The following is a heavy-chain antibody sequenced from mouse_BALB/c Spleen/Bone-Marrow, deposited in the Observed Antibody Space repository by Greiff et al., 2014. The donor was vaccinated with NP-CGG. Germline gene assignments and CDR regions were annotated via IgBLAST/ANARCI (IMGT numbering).Heavy chain of an antibody. Sequence: EVQLQQSGAELVKPGASVKLSCTASGFNIKDTYMHWVKQRPEQGLEWIGRIDPANGNTKYDPKFQGEATITADTSSNTAYLQLSSLTSEDTAVYYCARYYYGSSLFDYWGQGTTLTVSS. J-gene: IGHJ2*01. CDR3: ARYYYGSSLFDY. CDR2: IDPANGNT. D-gene: IGHD1-1*01. V-gene: IGHV14-3*02. CDR1: GFNIKDTY.